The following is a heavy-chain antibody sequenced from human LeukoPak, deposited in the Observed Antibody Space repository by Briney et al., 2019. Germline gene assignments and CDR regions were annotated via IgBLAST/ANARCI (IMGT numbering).Heavy chain of an antibody. J-gene: IGHJ4*02. CDR2: ISASGNTT. CDR1: GFTFSTYA. CDR3: AKDQQYSSSSGRS. Sequence: PGGSLRLSCAASGFTFSTYAMTWVRQAPGKGLEWVSTISASGNTTYYADSVKGRFTISRDNSKNTLYLQMNSLRAEDTAVYYCAKDQQYSSSSGRSWGQGTLVTVSS. D-gene: IGHD6-6*01. V-gene: IGHV3-23*01.